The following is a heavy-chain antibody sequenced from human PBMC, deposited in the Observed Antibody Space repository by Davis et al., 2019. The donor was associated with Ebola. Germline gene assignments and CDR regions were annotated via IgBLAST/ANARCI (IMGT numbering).Heavy chain of an antibody. CDR1: GGSISSSGYY. D-gene: IGHD5-18*01. CDR3: ARLLGGYYYGYFDF. V-gene: IGHV4-39*01. Sequence: MPSETLSLTCSVSGGSISSSGYYWGWIRQPPGKGLEWIGSIYYSGITYYNPSLTSRVSMSVDTSKNQFSLKLSSATAADTAVYYCARLLGGYYYGYFDFWGQGTLVAVSS. CDR2: IYYSGIT. J-gene: IGHJ4*02.